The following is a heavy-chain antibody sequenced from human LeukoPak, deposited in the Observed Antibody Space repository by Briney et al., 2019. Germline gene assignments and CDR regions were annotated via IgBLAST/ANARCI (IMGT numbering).Heavy chain of an antibody. J-gene: IGHJ4*02. V-gene: IGHV4-39*07. CDR1: GGSISSSSYY. CDR2: IYYSGST. CDR3: ARRGLRGASARGFYFDY. D-gene: IGHD6-6*01. Sequence: SETLSLTCTVSGGSISSSSYYWGWIRQPPGKGLEWIGSIYYSGSTYYNPSLKSRVTISVDTSKNQFSLKLSSVTAADTAVYYCARRGLRGASARGFYFDYWGQGTLVTVSS.